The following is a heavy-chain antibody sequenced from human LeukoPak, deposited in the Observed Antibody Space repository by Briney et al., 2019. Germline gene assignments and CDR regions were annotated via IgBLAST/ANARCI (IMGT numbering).Heavy chain of an antibody. J-gene: IGHJ4*01. CDR3: ARVSPRPRFDF. CDR1: GGSMKNYY. D-gene: IGHD1-14*01. CDR2: IYYSGSN. Sequence: PSETLSLTCTISGGSMKNYYWSWIRQPPGKGLEWIGYIYYSGSNNYNPSLKSRVTISVDTSKNQFSLKLSSVTAADTAVYYCARVSPRPRFDFWGHGTLVSVSS. V-gene: IGHV4-59*13.